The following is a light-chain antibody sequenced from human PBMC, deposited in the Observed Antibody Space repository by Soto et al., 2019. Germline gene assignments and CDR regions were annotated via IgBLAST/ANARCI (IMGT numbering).Light chain of an antibody. Sequence: IVMTQSAPTLSVSPGEIATLSCRASQSVSSNLAWYQQKPGQAPRLLIYGASTRATGIPARFSGSGSGTEFTLTISSLRSEDFAVYYCQQYGSSPQTFGQGTKVDNK. V-gene: IGKV3-15*01. CDR3: QQYGSSPQT. CDR1: QSVSSN. CDR2: GAS. J-gene: IGKJ1*01.